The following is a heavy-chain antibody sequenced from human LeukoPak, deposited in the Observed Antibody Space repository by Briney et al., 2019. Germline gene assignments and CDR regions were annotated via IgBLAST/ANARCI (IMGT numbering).Heavy chain of an antibody. CDR2: IWYDGSNK. CDR1: GFTFSTYG. J-gene: IGHJ6*02. Sequence: GGSLRLSCAASGFTFSTYGMHWVRQAPGKGLEWVAVIWYDGSNKFYADSVKGRFTISRDNSKSTLYLQMNSLRAEDTAVYYCAKDLEGGYYYYGMDVWGQGTMVTVSS. D-gene: IGHD3-16*01. CDR3: AKDLEGGYYYYGMDV. V-gene: IGHV3-33*06.